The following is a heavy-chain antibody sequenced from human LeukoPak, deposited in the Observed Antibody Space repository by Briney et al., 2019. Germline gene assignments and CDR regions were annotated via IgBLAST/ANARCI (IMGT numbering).Heavy chain of an antibody. D-gene: IGHD5-18*01. J-gene: IGHJ4*02. CDR2: FYCSGTT. CDR1: GGSISSSGYY. CDR3: ARAAKLPGYTYGPFDY. Sequence: SETLSLTCTVSGGSISSSGYYWGWIRQPPGKGLEWIGSFYCSGTTYYNPSLKSRVTISVDTSKNQFSLKLSSVTAADTAVYYCARAAKLPGYTYGPFDYWGQGTLVTVSS. V-gene: IGHV4-39*07.